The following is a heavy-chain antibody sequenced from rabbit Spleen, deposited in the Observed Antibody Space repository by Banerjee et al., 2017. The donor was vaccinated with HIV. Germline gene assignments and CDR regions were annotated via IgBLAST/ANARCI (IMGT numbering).Heavy chain of an antibody. V-gene: IGHV1S45*01. CDR3: AGKDPYYTNL. J-gene: IGHJ4*01. Sequence: QEQLEESGGGLVQPEGTLTLTCTASGIDFSRNTMCWVRQAPGKGLEWIACIDAGSSGSTYYASWAKGRFTISKTSSTTVTLQMTSLTVADTATYFCAGKDPYYTNLWGPGTLVTVS. D-gene: IGHD8-1*01. CDR2: IDAGSSGST. CDR1: GIDFSRNT.